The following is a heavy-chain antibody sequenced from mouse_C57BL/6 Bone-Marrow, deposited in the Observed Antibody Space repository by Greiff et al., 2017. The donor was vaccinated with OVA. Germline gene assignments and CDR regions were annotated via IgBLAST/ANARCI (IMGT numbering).Heavy chain of an antibody. CDR3: TRGGGSSRYFDV. CDR1: GYTFTDYE. J-gene: IGHJ1*03. CDR2: IDPETGGT. Sequence: VKLVESGAELVRPGASVTLSCKASGYTFTDYEMHWVKQTPVHGLEWIGAIDPETGGTAYNQKFKGKAILTADKSSSTAYMELRSLTSEDSAVYYCTRGGGSSRYFDVWGTGTTVTVSS. D-gene: IGHD1-1*01. V-gene: IGHV1-15*01.